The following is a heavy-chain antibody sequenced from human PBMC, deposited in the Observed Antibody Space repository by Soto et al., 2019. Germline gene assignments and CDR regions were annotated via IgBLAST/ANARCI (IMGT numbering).Heavy chain of an antibody. CDR3: AKDAGTYYYGSGSPGFDY. CDR2: ISGSGGST. CDR1: GFTFSSYA. D-gene: IGHD3-10*01. Sequence: GGSLRLSCAASGFTFSSYAMSWVRQAPGKGLEWVSAISGSGGSTYYADSVKGRFTISRDNSKNTLYLQMNSLRAEDTAVYYSAKDAGTYYYGSGSPGFDYWGQGTLVNVSS. J-gene: IGHJ4*02. V-gene: IGHV3-23*01.